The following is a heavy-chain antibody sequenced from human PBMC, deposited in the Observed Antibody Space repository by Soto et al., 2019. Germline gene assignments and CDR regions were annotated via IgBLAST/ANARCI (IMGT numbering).Heavy chain of an antibody. J-gene: IGHJ4*02. CDR3: AKDRYLGYIWNYDY. CDR1: GFTFSSYG. Sequence: QVQLVESGGGVVQPGRSLRLSCAASGFTFSSYGMHWVRQAPGTGLEWVAVISYDGSNKYYADSVKGRFTISRDNSKNTLYLQMNSLRAEDTAVYYCAKDRYLGYIWNYDYWGQGTLVTVSS. CDR2: ISYDGSNK. V-gene: IGHV3-30*18. D-gene: IGHD1-7*01.